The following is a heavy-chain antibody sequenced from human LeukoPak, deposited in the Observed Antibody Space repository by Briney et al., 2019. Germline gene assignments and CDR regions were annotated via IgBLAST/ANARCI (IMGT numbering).Heavy chain of an antibody. CDR1: GYTFTGYY. CDR3: ARGDSITYYYCGMDV. Sequence: ASVKVSCKASGYTFTGYYMHWVRQAPGQGLEWMGWINPNSGGTNYAQKFQGRVTMTRDTSISTAYMELSRLRSDDTAVYYCARGDSITYYYCGMDVWGQGTTVTVSS. V-gene: IGHV1-2*02. CDR2: INPNSGGT. D-gene: IGHD2/OR15-2a*01. J-gene: IGHJ6*02.